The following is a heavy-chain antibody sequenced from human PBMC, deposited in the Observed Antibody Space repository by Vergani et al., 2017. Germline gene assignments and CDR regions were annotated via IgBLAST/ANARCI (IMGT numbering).Heavy chain of an antibody. CDR3: ARSLVGGVDY. D-gene: IGHD1-26*01. CDR2: IYTSGST. V-gene: IGHV4-61*02. Sequence: QVQLQESGPGLVKPSQTLSLTCTVSGGSISNGSYYWSWIRQPAGKGLEWIGRIYTSGSTNYNPSLKSRVTISVDTSKNQFSLKLSSVTAADTAVYYCARSLVGGVDYWGQGTLVTVSS. J-gene: IGHJ4*02. CDR1: GGSISNGSYY.